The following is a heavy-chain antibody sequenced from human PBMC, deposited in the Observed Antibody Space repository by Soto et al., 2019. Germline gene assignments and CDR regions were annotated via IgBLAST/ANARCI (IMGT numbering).Heavy chain of an antibody. D-gene: IGHD4-17*01. V-gene: IGHV4-39*01. J-gene: IGHJ4*02. CDR2: SGTT. Sequence: QLQLQESGPGLVKPSETLSLTCTVSGGSLSSSNYYWGWIRQTPGKGLEWIGSGTTYYNPSLRSRVTMSVDTSKNQFSLKLSSVTAADTAVYYCVTYGGDTGRFDYWGQGTLVTVSS. CDR1: GGSLSSSNYY. CDR3: VTYGGDTGRFDY.